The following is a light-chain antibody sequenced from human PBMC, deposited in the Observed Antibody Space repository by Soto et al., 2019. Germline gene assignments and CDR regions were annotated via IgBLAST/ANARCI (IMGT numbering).Light chain of an antibody. J-gene: IGKJ1*01. CDR1: ARLMHKNGYNY. Sequence: IVMTQSPLSLSVTPGEAASISCMSSARLMHKNGYNYVDWYMQKPGQSPQLLIYLGSNRASGVPDRFSGSGSDTYFTLEISRVEADDVGVYYCMQPLAHFRTFGQGTKVEI. V-gene: IGKV2-28*01. CDR2: LGS. CDR3: MQPLAHFRT.